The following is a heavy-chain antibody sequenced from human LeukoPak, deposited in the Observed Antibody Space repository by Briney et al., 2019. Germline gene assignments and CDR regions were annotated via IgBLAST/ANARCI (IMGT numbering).Heavy chain of an antibody. CDR2: IIPIFGTA. V-gene: IGHV1-69*06. CDR1: GGTFSSYA. D-gene: IGHD1-26*01. CDR3: ARDGEKSYPVWFDY. J-gene: IGHJ4*02. Sequence: SVKVSCKASGGTFSSYAISWVRQAPGQGLEWMGGIIPIFGTANYAQKFQGRVTITADKSTSTAYMELSSLRSEDTAVYYCARDGEKSYPVWFDYWGQGTLVTVSS.